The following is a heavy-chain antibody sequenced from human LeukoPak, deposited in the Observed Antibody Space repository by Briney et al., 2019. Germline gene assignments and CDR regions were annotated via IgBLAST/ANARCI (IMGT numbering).Heavy chain of an antibody. CDR1: GFTFSSYS. V-gene: IGHV3-21*01. D-gene: IGHD6-13*01. Sequence: KPGGPLRLPCAASGFTFSSYSMNWVRQAPGKGLEWVSSISSSSSYIYYADSVKGRFTISRDNAKNSLYLQMNSLRAEDTAVYYCATHDRDYSSSWYCFGYWGQGTLVTVSS. CDR3: ATHDRDYSSSWYCFGY. J-gene: IGHJ4*02. CDR2: ISSSSSYI.